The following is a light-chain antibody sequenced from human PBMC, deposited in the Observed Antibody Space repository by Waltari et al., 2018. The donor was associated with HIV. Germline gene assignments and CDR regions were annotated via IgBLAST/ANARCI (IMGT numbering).Light chain of an antibody. CDR1: SSNIGAGFD. CDR2: GTG. V-gene: IGLV1-40*01. Sequence: QSVLTQPPSVSGAPGQRATISCTGGSSNIGAGFDVHWYQTLPGTAPKLLIYGTGNRPSGVPDRFSGSKSGTSASLAITGLQAEDEADYYCQSYDNSLSALVFGGGTKLTVL. J-gene: IGLJ2*01. CDR3: QSYDNSLSALV.